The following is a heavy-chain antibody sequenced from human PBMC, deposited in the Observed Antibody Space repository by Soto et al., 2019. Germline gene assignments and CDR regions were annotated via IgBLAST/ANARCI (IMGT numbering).Heavy chain of an antibody. CDR2: VNTYNGNP. Sequence: QVQLVQSGVEVKKPGASVKVSCKASGYTFTNYAISWVRQAPGRGLEWMGWVNTYNGNPNYAQIFQGRVTMTTDTSTGTAYMELRSLKSDDSAVYYCARESPYSTDWQRFDSWGQGTLVTVSS. CDR1: GYTFTNYA. J-gene: IGHJ4*02. V-gene: IGHV1-18*01. D-gene: IGHD6-13*01. CDR3: ARESPYSTDWQRFDS.